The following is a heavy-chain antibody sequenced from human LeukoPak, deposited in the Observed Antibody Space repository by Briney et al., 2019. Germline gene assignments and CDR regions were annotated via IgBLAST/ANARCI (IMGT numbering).Heavy chain of an antibody. D-gene: IGHD3-22*01. J-gene: IGHJ4*02. CDR3: ARIYDSSGRFDY. V-gene: IGHV1-69*01. CDR1: GGTFTSYA. Sequence: SVKVSCKASGGTFTSYAISWVRQAPGQGLEWMGGIIPIFGTANYAQKFQDRVTITADESTSTAYMELSSLRSKDTAVYYCARIYDSSGRFDYWGQGTLVTVSS. CDR2: IIPIFGTA.